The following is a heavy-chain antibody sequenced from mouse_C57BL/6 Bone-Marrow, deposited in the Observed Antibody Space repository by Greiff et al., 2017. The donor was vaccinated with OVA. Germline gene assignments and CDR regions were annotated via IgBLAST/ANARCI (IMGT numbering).Heavy chain of an antibody. CDR2: ISDGGSYT. J-gene: IGHJ4*01. CDR3: ARRSGAGYGSSYDYAMDY. CDR1: GFTFSSYA. Sequence: EVKLMESGGGLVKPVGSLKLSCAASGFTFSSYAMSWVRQTPEKRLEWVATISDGGSYTYYPDNVKGRFTISRDNAKNNLYLQMSHLKSEDTAMYYCARRSGAGYGSSYDYAMDYWGQGTSVTVSS. D-gene: IGHD1-1*01. V-gene: IGHV5-4*03.